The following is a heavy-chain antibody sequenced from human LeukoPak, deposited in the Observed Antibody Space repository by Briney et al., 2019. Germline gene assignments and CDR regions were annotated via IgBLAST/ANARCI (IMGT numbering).Heavy chain of an antibody. CDR1: GFRLSTYG. D-gene: IGHD3-22*01. J-gene: IGHJ4*02. V-gene: IGHV3-33*01. CDR2: IWYDSSVQ. CDR3: ARDSLYDDNGYYHYFDY. Sequence: GRSLRLFCAVSGFRLSTYGMHWVRQATGKGREWVALIWYDSSVQQYAHSVKGRFTISRETSKNTLYLQMNSLRAEDTAVYFCARDSLYDDNGYYHYFDYWGQGTLVTVSS.